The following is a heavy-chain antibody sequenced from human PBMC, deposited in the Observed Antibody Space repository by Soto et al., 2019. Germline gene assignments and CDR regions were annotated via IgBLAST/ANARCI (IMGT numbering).Heavy chain of an antibody. Sequence: EVQLLESGGGWLQPGGSLRLSCAASGLTFSSYAMNWVRQAPGRGLEWVSGIKGSGAGSYYSDSVKGRFTISRDNSKNTLYLQMNSLRAEDTAVYYCAKAYSNSWPNDWFDPWGQGTLVTVSS. CDR3: AKAYSNSWPNDWFDP. V-gene: IGHV3-23*01. CDR2: IKGSGAGS. J-gene: IGHJ5*02. D-gene: IGHD6-13*01. CDR1: GLTFSSYA.